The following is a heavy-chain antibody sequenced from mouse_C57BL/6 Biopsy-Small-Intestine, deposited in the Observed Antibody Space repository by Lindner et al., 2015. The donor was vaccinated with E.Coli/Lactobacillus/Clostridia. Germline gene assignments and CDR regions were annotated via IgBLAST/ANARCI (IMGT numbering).Heavy chain of an antibody. V-gene: IGHV1-54*01. CDR1: GYAFTNYL. D-gene: IGHD2-4*01. J-gene: IGHJ3*01. CDR2: INPGSGGT. CDR3: ARRMDYDYVFAY. Sequence: VQLQESGAELVRPGTSVKVSCKASGYAFTNYLIEWVKQRPGQGLEWIGVINPGSGGTNYNEKFKGKATLTADKSSSTAYMQLSSLTSEDSAVYFCARRMDYDYVFAYWGQGTLVTVSA.